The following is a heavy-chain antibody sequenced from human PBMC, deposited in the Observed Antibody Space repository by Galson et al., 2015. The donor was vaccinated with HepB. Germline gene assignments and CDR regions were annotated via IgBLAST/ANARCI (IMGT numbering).Heavy chain of an antibody. CDR3: ARGNYYDSSGYYWYFDP. CDR2: ISSSGSTI. V-gene: IGHV3-11*01. J-gene: IGHJ2*01. Sequence: SLRLSCAASGFTFSDYYMNWIRQAPGKGLEWVSYISSSGSTINYADSEKGRFTISRDNAKNSLYLQMNSLRAKDTAVYYCARGNYYDSSGYYWYFDPWGRGTLVTVSS. CDR1: GFTFSDYY. D-gene: IGHD3-22*01.